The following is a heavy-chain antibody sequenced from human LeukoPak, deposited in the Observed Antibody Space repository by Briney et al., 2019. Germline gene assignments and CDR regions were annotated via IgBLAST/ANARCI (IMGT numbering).Heavy chain of an antibody. CDR3: ARDGSWATVVTPGGDY. V-gene: IGHV1-69*04. J-gene: IGHJ4*02. Sequence: ASVKVSCKASGGTFSSYAISWVRQAPGQGLEWMGRIIPILGIANYAQKFQGRVTITADKSTSTAYMELSSLRSEDTAVYYCARDGSWATVVTPGGDYWGQGTLVTVSS. D-gene: IGHD4-23*01. CDR2: IIPILGIA. CDR1: GGTFSSYA.